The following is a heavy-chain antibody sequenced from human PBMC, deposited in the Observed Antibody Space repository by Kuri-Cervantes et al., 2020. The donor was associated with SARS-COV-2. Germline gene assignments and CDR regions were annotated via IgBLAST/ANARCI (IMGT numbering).Heavy chain of an antibody. J-gene: IGHJ4*03. Sequence: GGSLRLSCAASGFTFSTYGMHWVRQAPGKGLEWVANVWNDGSYKYYADSVKGRFTISKDNFNNMFYLQMNSLRVDDTAIYYCARDRYGDKAYDSFDMRGQGTMVTVSS. CDR1: GFTFSTYG. D-gene: IGHD4-17*01. V-gene: IGHV3-33*08. CDR2: VWNDGSYK. CDR3: ARDRYGDKAYDSFDM.